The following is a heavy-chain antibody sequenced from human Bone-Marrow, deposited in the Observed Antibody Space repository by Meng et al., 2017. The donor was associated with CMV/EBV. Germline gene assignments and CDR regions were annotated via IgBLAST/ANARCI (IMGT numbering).Heavy chain of an antibody. CDR3: ARAKYTAMATGFDY. J-gene: IGHJ4*02. D-gene: IGHD5-18*01. Sequence: GESLKISCAASGFTVSSNYMSWVRQAPGKGLEWVSVIYSGGSTYYADSVKGRFTISRDNSKNTLYLQMNSLRAEDTAVYYCARAKYTAMATGFDYWGQGTLVTVSS. V-gene: IGHV3-53*01. CDR1: GFTVSSNY. CDR2: IYSGGST.